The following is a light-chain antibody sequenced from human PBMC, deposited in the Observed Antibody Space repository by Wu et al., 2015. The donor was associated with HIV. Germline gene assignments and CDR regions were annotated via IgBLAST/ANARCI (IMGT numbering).Light chain of an antibody. V-gene: IGKV1-39*01. CDR1: QSISNY. Sequence: DIQMTQSPSSLSASVGDRVTITCRASQSISNYLNWYQQKPGKAPKLLIYAASSLQSGVPSRFSGSGSGTDFTPTISSLQPEDFATYYCQQSYSTPGTFGQGTKLEIK. CDR2: AAS. CDR3: QQSYSTPGT. J-gene: IGKJ2*02.